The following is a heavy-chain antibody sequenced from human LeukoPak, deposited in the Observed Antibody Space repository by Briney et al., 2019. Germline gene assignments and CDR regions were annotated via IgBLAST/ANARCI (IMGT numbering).Heavy chain of an antibody. CDR2: ISSSSSTI. CDR3: ARGGYGPDY. Sequence: GGSLRLSCAASGFTFSSYSMNWVRQAPGKGLEWVSYISSSSSTIYYADSGKGRFTISRDNAKNSLYLQMNSLRAEDTAVYYCARGGYGPDYWGQGTLVTVSS. V-gene: IGHV3-48*01. CDR1: GFTFSSYS. D-gene: IGHD5-12*01. J-gene: IGHJ4*02.